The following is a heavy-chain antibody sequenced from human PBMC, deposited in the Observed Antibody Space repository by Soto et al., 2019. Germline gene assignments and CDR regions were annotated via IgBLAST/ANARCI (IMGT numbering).Heavy chain of an antibody. CDR1: GGSISSSSYY. D-gene: IGHD2-2*01. Sequence: PSETLSLTCTVSGGSISSSSYYWGWIRQPPGKGLEWIGSIYYSGSTYYNPSLKSRVTISVDTSKNQFSLKLSSVTAADTAVYYCARLRRDIVVVPAATAFDYWGQGTLVTVS. J-gene: IGHJ4*02. CDR2: IYYSGST. CDR3: ARLRRDIVVVPAATAFDY. V-gene: IGHV4-39*01.